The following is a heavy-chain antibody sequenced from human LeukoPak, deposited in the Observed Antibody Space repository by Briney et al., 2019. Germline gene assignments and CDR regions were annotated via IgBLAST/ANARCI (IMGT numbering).Heavy chain of an antibody. J-gene: IGHJ6*03. CDR2: ISGSGGST. V-gene: IGHV3-23*01. CDR1: GFTFSSYA. D-gene: IGHD3-10*01. CDR3: ARCPYYYGSGSYYMDV. Sequence: GGSLRLSCAASGFTFSSYAMSWVRQAPGKGLEWVSAISGSGGSTYYADSVKGRFTISRDNAKNSLYLQMNSLRAEDTAVYYCARCPYYYGSGSYYMDVWGKGTTVTVSS.